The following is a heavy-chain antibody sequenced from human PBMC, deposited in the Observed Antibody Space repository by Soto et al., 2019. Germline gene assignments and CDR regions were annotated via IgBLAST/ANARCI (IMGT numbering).Heavy chain of an antibody. CDR3: ARHVNPWNPFDY. J-gene: IGHJ4*02. V-gene: IGHV3-7*03. CDR1: GFPLSSYW. CDR2: VNQDGNEK. Sequence: GGSLRLSCAASGFPLSSYWLSCVRQAPGRGLEWVAGVNQDGNEKYYVDSVKGRFTISRDNAKNSMYLQMNSLRGEDTGVYFCARHVNPWNPFDYWGQGALVTVSS. D-gene: IGHD1-1*01.